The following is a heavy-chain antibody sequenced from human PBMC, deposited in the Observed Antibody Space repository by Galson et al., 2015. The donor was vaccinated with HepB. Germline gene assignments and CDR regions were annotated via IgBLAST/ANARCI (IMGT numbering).Heavy chain of an antibody. Sequence: SLRLSCAASGFTFSSYSMNWVRQAPGKGLEWVSYISSSSSNIYYADSVKGRFTISRDNAKNSLYLQMNSLRDEDTAVYYCARDSVRSCNWFDLWGQGTLVTVSS. CDR3: ARDSVRSCNWFDL. CDR1: GFTFSSYS. CDR2: ISSSSSNI. J-gene: IGHJ5*02. V-gene: IGHV3-48*02. D-gene: IGHD3-10*01.